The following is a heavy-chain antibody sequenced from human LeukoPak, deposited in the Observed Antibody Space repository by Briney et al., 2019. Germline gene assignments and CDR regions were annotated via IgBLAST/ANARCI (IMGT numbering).Heavy chain of an antibody. Sequence: PSETLSLTCTVSGGSISSYYWSWIRQPPGKGLEWIGYIYYSGSTNYNPSLKSRVTISVDTSKNQFSLKQSSVTAADTAVYYCARGTPYYYDSSGYLDSWGQGTLVTVSS. CDR2: IYYSGST. CDR1: GGSISSYY. D-gene: IGHD3-22*01. CDR3: ARGTPYYYDSSGYLDS. J-gene: IGHJ4*02. V-gene: IGHV4-59*01.